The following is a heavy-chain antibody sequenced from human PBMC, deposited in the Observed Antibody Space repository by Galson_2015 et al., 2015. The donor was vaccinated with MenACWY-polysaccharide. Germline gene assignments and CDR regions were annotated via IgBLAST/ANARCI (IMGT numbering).Heavy chain of an antibody. CDR3: ARAWSSGYYSDY. CDR2: INHAGRT. V-gene: IGHV4-34*01. CDR1: GGSFTNYF. D-gene: IGHD3-22*01. J-gene: IGHJ4*02. Sequence: SETLSLTCAVYGGSFTNYFWTWIRQSPEKGLEWIAEINHAGRTTYNPTLRSRVTVSVDPSKNQFSINLTSVTAADTPVYYCARAWSSGYYSDYWGQGIPVTISS.